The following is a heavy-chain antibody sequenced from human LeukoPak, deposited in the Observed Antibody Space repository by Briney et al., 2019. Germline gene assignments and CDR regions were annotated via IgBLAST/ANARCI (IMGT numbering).Heavy chain of an antibody. J-gene: IGHJ5*02. CDR2: ISAYNGNT. Sequence: ASVKVSRKASGYTFTSYGISWVRQAPGQGLEWMGWISAYNGNTNYAQKLQGRVTMTTDTSTSTAYMELRSLRSDDTAVYYCARDTFNQDWFDPWGQGTLVTVSS. D-gene: IGHD2/OR15-2a*01. V-gene: IGHV1-18*01. CDR1: GYTFTSYG. CDR3: ARDTFNQDWFDP.